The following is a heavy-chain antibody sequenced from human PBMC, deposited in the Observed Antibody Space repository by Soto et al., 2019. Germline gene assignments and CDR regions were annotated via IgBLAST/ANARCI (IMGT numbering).Heavy chain of an antibody. D-gene: IGHD3-3*01. V-gene: IGHV3-23*01. J-gene: IGHJ6*03. Sequence: GGSLRLSCAASGFTFSSYAMSWVRQAPGKGLEWVSAISGSGGSTYYADSVKGRFTISRDNSKNTLYLQMNSLRGEDTAVYYCAKGNRFLEWLSYYYYMDVWGKGTTVTVSS. CDR1: GFTFSSYA. CDR2: ISGSGGST. CDR3: AKGNRFLEWLSYYYYMDV.